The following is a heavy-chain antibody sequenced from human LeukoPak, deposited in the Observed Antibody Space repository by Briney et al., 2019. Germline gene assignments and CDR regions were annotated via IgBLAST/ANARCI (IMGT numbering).Heavy chain of an antibody. Sequence: PGGSLRLSCAASRLIVSGNYMAWVRQAPGKGLEWVSVIYSGGNTYYADSVKGRFTISRDNSKNTLYPQMNSLRAEDTAAYYCARDLRYSSSWYYFDYWGQGTLVTVSS. D-gene: IGHD6-13*01. J-gene: IGHJ4*02. V-gene: IGHV3-66*01. CDR3: ARDLRYSSSWYYFDY. CDR2: IYSGGNT. CDR1: RLIVSGNY.